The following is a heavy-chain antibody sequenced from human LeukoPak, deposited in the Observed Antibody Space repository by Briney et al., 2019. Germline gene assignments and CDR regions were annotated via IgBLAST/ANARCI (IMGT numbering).Heavy chain of an antibody. CDR3: AVSGSYRDY. Sequence: GRSLRLSCAASGFTFSSYAMHWVRQAPGKGLEWVAVISYDGSNKYYADSVKGRFTISRDNSKNTLYLQMNSLRAEDTAVYYCAVSGSYRDYWGQGTLVTVSS. D-gene: IGHD1-26*01. J-gene: IGHJ4*02. CDR2: ISYDGSNK. CDR1: GFTFSSYA. V-gene: IGHV3-30*04.